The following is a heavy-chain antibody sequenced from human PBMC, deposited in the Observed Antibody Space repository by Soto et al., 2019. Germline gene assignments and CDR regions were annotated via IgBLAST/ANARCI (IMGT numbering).Heavy chain of an antibody. Sequence: QVTLKESGPVLVKPTATLTLTCSVYGFSLTNGRLGVSWIRQPPGKALEWLAHFFSDAERSYSTSMQSRLNMYKDSSGSHVVLTMTNMAPADTATYYCARMDGDYNYYGFDVWGHVIAVTVSS. V-gene: IGHV2-26*01. J-gene: IGHJ6*02. CDR2: FFSDAER. D-gene: IGHD4-17*01. CDR1: GFSLTNGRLG. CDR3: ARMDGDYNYYGFDV.